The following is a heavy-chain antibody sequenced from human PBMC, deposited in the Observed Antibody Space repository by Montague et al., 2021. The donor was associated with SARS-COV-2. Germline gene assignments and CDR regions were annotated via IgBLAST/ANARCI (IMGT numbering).Heavy chain of an antibody. Sequence: SLSLSCAASGFTFDDYAVHWVRQAPGKGLEWVSGISWNSGSIGYADSVKGRFTISRDNAKDSLYLQMNSLRAEDTALYYCAKFPQRNYDILIDDAFDIWGQGTMVTVSS. CDR3: AKFPQRNYDILIDDAFDI. CDR2: ISWNSGSI. V-gene: IGHV3-9*01. D-gene: IGHD3-9*01. J-gene: IGHJ3*02. CDR1: GFTFDDYA.